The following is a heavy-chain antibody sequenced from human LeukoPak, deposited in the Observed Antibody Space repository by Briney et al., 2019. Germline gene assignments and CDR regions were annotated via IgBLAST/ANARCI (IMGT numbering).Heavy chain of an antibody. CDR2: INPSGGST. CDR3: ARGGIAVAGGEKYYYYYYMDV. CDR1: GYTFTSYY. D-gene: IGHD6-19*01. Sequence: ASVKVSCKASGYTFTSYYMHWVRQAPGQGLEWMGVINPSGGSTSYAQKFQGRVTMTRDTSTSTVYMELSSLRSEDTAVYYCARGGIAVAGGEKYYYYYYMDVWGKGTTVTISS. V-gene: IGHV1-46*01. J-gene: IGHJ6*03.